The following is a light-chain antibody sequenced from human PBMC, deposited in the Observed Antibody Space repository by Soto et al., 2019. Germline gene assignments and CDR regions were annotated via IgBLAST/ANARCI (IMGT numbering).Light chain of an antibody. CDR3: QQYNTGHRKMA. CDR2: GAS. CDR1: QSVSSD. V-gene: IGKV3-15*01. Sequence: VVTQSPATLSVFPGETATLSCRASQSVSSDLAWYQHRPGQAPRLLIYGASTRATGIPARFRGSGSGTELRLTLSSLQSEDFATSYCQQYNTGHRKMAFGRGTKVEIK. J-gene: IGKJ1*01.